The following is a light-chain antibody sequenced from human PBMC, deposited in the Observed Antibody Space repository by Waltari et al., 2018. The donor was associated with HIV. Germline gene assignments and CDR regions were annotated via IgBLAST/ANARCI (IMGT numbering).Light chain of an antibody. V-gene: IGKV4-1*01. Sequence: DIVMTQSPDSLAVSLGERATINCKSSQSVLYSSNNKNYLAWYQQKPGQPPKLLIYWASTRESGVPDRFRGSGSGTDFTLTISSLQAEDVAVYYCHKYYSTPLTFGGGTKVEIK. J-gene: IGKJ4*01. CDR2: WAS. CDR1: QSVLYSSNNKNY. CDR3: HKYYSTPLT.